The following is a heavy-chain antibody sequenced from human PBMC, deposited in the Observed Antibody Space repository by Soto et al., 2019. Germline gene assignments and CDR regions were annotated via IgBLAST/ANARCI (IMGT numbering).Heavy chain of an antibody. CDR3: AKERNCIGTSCYRLLELSLLNGMDV. D-gene: IGHD2-2*01. V-gene: IGHV3-21*01. J-gene: IGHJ6*02. CDR1: GFTFSSYS. CDR2: ISNGNTYI. Sequence: PGGSLRLSCAASGFTFSSYSMNWVRQAPGKGLEWVSSISNGNTYIYYADSVKGRFTISRDNSKNSVYLQMNSLRPEDTAVYYCAKERNCIGTSCYRLLELSLLNGMDVWGQGTTVTVSS.